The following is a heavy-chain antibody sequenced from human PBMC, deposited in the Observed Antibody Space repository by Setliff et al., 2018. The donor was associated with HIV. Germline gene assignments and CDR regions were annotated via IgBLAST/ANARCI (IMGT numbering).Heavy chain of an antibody. D-gene: IGHD1-26*01. Sequence: PSETLSLTCTVSGGFVSRSSYYWGWIRQPRGKRLEWIGTIYYNGDTQYNPSFKSRVIMSVDTSKNQFSLELISVTAADTAVYYCAGGPGTTSIDYWAQGTLVTVSS. CDR2: IYYNGDT. V-gene: IGHV4-39*01. CDR1: GGFVSRSSYY. J-gene: IGHJ4*02. CDR3: AGGPGTTSIDY.